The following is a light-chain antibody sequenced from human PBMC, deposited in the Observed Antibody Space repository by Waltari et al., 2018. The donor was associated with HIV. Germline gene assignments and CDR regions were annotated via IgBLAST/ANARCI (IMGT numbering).Light chain of an antibody. CDR1: ALPKQY. Sequence: SYELTQPPSVSVSPGQTARITCSGDALPKQYVYWYQQKPGQAPELLIYKDTERPSGIPERFSGSSSGTTVTLTISGVQAEDEADYYYHSSDSSGTYVFGTGTKVTVL. CDR2: KDT. J-gene: IGLJ1*01. V-gene: IGLV3-25*03. CDR3: HSSDSSGTYV.